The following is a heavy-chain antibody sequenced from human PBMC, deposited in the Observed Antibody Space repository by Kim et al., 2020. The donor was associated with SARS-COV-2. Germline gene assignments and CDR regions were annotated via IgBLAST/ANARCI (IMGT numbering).Heavy chain of an antibody. D-gene: IGHD2-2*01. CDR3: ARGATGSCSSTSCLLDY. CDR1: GFTFSSYS. Sequence: GGSLRLSCAASGFTFSSYSMNWVRQAPGKGLEWVSSISSSSGYIYYADSVKGRFTISRDNAKNSLYLQMNSLRAEDTAVYYCARGATGSCSSTSCLLDYWGQGTLVTVSS. V-gene: IGHV3-21*01. CDR2: ISSSSGYI. J-gene: IGHJ4*02.